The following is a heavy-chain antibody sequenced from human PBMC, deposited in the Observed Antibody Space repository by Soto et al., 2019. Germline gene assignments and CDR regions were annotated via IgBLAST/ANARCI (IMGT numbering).Heavy chain of an antibody. CDR3: ARGRIAAAGYCDY. Sequence: GASVKVSCKASGGTFSSYAISWVRQAPGQGLEWMGGIIPIFGTANYAQKFQGRVTITADESTSTAYMELSSLRSEDTAVYYCARGRIAAAGYCDYWGQGTLVSVSA. CDR1: GGTFSSYA. V-gene: IGHV1-69*13. J-gene: IGHJ4*02. CDR2: IIPIFGTA. D-gene: IGHD6-13*01.